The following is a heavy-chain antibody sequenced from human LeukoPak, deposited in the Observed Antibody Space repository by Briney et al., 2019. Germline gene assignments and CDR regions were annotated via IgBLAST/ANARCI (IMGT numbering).Heavy chain of an antibody. CDR2: ISSSSSTI. V-gene: IGHV3-48*02. Sequence: GGSLRLSCVASGFTFTSYPIHWVRQAPGKGLEWVSYISSSSSTIYYADSVKGRFTISRDNAKNSLYLQMNSLRDEDTAVYYCARGGGLGEQQPEDYWGQGTLVIVSS. J-gene: IGHJ4*02. D-gene: IGHD6-13*01. CDR3: ARGGGLGEQQPEDY. CDR1: GFTFTSYP.